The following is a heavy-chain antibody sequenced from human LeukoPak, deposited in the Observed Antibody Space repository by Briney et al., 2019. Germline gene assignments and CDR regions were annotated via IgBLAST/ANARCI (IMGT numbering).Heavy chain of an antibody. CDR1: GFTFSSYA. D-gene: IGHD3-10*01. J-gene: IGHJ4*02. CDR2: ISTSSSYI. CDR3: ARDRTYGSGSYSFDY. V-gene: IGHV3-21*01. Sequence: GGSLRLSCAASGFTFSSYAMSWVRQAPGKGLEWVSSISTSSSYIYYADSVKGRFTISRDNAKNSLYLQMNSLRAEDTAVYYCARDRTYGSGSYSFDYWGQGTLVTVSS.